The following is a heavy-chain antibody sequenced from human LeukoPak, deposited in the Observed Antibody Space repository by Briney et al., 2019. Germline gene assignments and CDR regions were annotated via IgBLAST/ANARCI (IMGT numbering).Heavy chain of an antibody. V-gene: IGHV4-39*01. J-gene: IGHJ4*02. CDR2: MHCSGTT. CDR1: GVSIGSSNNV. D-gene: IGHD5-24*01. Sequence: SETLSLTCTVSGVSIGSSNNVWGWIRQPPGKCLEWIVSMHCSGTTYYIPSLMRRAIVSVDTSKNQFSLKLSYVTAADTAVYYCARHEEEDGYNAKTFDFWGQGTLVTVSS. CDR3: ARHEEEDGYNAKTFDF.